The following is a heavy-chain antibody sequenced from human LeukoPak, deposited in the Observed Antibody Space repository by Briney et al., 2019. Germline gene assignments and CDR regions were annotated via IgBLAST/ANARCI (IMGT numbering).Heavy chain of an antibody. D-gene: IGHD1-1*01. Sequence: SETLSLTCTVSGGSISSYYWSWIRQPAGKGLECIGRVYSSGSTNYNPSLKSRVTISVDTSKNQFSLKLSSVTAADAAVYYCARGDWKDRHEADDAFDIWGRGTMVTVSS. CDR1: GGSISSYY. CDR3: ARGDWKDRHEADDAFDI. CDR2: VYSSGST. V-gene: IGHV4-4*07. J-gene: IGHJ3*02.